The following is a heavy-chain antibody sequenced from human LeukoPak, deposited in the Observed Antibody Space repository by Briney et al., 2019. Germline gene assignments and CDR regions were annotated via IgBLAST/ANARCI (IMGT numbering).Heavy chain of an antibody. CDR1: GGTFSSYT. CDR3: ARQKYCSSTSCPLGI. CDR2: FIPILGIA. V-gene: IGHV1-69*02. Sequence: ASVKVSCKASGGTFSSYTISWVRQAPGQGLEWMGRFIPILGIANYAQRFQGRVTITADKSTSTAYMELSSLRSEDTAVYYCARQKYCSSTSCPLGIWGQGTMVTVSS. D-gene: IGHD2-2*01. J-gene: IGHJ3*02.